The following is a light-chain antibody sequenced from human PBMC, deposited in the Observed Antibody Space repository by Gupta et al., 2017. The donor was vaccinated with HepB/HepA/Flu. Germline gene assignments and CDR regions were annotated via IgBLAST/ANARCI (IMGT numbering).Light chain of an antibody. CDR2: DAS. Sequence: EIVLTQSPGILSLSPGDRVTLSCRASQSVSNSLAWYQQKPGQAPRVLIYDASSRATGIPDRFSGSGSGTDFTLTISRLEPEDFAVYHCQQYGGSPRTFGQGTKLE. CDR1: QSVSNS. V-gene: IGKV3-20*01. CDR3: QQYGGSPRT. J-gene: IGKJ2*01.